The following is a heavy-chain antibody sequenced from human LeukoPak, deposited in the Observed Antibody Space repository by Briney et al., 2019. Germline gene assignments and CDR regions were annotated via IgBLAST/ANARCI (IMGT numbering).Heavy chain of an antibody. CDR2: INAGNGNT. D-gene: IGHD2-21*02. Sequence: ASVKVSCKASGYTFTSYAMHWVRQAPGQRLEWMGWINAGNGNTKYSQEFQGRVTITRDTSASTAYMELSSLRSEDMAVYYCARAYCGGDCYPSSPIDYWGQGTLVTVSS. V-gene: IGHV1-3*03. CDR1: GYTFTSYA. J-gene: IGHJ4*02. CDR3: ARAYCGGDCYPSSPIDY.